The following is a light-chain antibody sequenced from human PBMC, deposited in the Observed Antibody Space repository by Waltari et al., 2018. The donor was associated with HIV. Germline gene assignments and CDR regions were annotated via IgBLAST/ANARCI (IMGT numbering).Light chain of an antibody. J-gene: IGLJ2*01. V-gene: IGLV1-44*01. CDR2: GND. Sequence: QSVLTQPPSVSAPPGQRVTISCSGSSSNIGNNIVTWYQQLPGTAPKLIIYGNDQRPSGVPDRFSGSKSGTSASLAISGLQSEDEADYYCATWDDSLNGPLFGGGTKLTVL. CDR1: SSNIGNNI. CDR3: ATWDDSLNGPL.